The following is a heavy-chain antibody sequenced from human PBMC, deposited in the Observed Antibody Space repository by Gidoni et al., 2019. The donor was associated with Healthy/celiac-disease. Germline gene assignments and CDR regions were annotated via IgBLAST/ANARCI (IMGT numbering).Heavy chain of an antibody. D-gene: IGHD3-10*01. Sequence: QVQLVQSGAEVKKPGSSVTVSCKASGGTFRRYAISWVRQAPGQGLEWMGGIIPIFGTANYAQKCQGRVTITADESTSTAYMELSSLRSEDTAVYYCARDNGVGSGSYYWFDYWGQGTLVTVSS. CDR2: IIPIFGTA. CDR1: GGTFRRYA. CDR3: ARDNGVGSGSYYWFDY. V-gene: IGHV1-69*01. J-gene: IGHJ4*02.